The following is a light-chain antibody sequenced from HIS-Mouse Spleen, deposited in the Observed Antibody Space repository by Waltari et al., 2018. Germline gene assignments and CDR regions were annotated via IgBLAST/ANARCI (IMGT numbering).Light chain of an antibody. CDR1: SSDVGGYNY. Sequence: QSALTQPPSASGSPGQSVTISCTGTSSDVGGYNYVSWYQQHPGKAPKLMSYEVSKRPSGVPDCFSGSKSGNTASLTVSGLQAEDEADYYCSSYAGSNNYVFGTGTKVTVL. CDR3: SSYAGSNNYV. J-gene: IGLJ1*01. CDR2: EVS. V-gene: IGLV2-8*01.